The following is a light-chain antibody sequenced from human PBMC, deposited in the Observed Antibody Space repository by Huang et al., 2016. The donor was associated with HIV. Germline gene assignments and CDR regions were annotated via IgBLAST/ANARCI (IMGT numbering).Light chain of an antibody. CDR2: DAS. CDR1: QRISSN. V-gene: IGKV3D-15*01. Sequence: EIVLTQSPATLSVSPGDSATLSCRASQRISSNLAWYQQKPGQAPRLRIFDASSRATGISARFSGSGSGTEFTLTISNLQSGDFAVYYCLQYNNWPPYTFGQGTKLEIK. J-gene: IGKJ2*01. CDR3: LQYNNWPPYT.